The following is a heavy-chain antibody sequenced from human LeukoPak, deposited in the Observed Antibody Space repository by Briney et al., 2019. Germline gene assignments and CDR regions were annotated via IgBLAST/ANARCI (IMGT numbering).Heavy chain of an antibody. Sequence: GGSLRLSCAASGFTFSSYGMSWVRQAPGKGLEWVSAISGSGGSTYYADSVKGRFTISRDNSTNTLYLQMNSLRAEDTAVYYCAKELDYYYYYMDVWGKGTTVTVSS. D-gene: IGHD1-1*01. CDR3: AKELDYYYYYMDV. CDR2: ISGSGGST. CDR1: GFTFSSYG. J-gene: IGHJ6*03. V-gene: IGHV3-23*01.